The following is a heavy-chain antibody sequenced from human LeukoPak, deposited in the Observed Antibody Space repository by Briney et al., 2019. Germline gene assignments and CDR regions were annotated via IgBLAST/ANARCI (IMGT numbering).Heavy chain of an antibody. V-gene: IGHV1-18*01. CDR2: ISAYNGNT. D-gene: IGHD1-26*01. J-gene: IGHJ4*02. CDR3: ARDLFRSGSYYGFDY. CDR1: GYTFTSYG. Sequence: ASVKVSCKASGYTFTSYGISWVRQAPGQGLEWMGWISAYNGNTNYAQKLQGRVTITADESTSTAYMELSSLRSEDTAVYYCARDLFRSGSYYGFDYWGQGTLVAVSS.